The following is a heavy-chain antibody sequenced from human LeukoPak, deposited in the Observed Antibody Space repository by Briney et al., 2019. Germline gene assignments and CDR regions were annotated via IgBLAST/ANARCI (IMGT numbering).Heavy chain of an antibody. CDR1: GFTLSRYA. D-gene: IGHD2-2*02. V-gene: IGHV3-23*01. CDR3: AKGGRECSSTTCYTLYNWFDP. CDR2: INNYGGSR. Sequence: GGSLRLSCAASGFTLSRYAMNWVRQVPGKGLEWVSSINNYGGSRNYADSVKGRFTIYRDNSKNKLYLQMNSLRVEDTAIYYCAKGGRECSSTTCYTLYNWFDPWGQGTLVTVSS. J-gene: IGHJ5*02.